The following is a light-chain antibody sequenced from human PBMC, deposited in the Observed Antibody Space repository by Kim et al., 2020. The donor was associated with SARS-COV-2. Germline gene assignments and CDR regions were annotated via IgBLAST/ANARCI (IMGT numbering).Light chain of an antibody. V-gene: IGKV1-5*03. CDR2: RAS. J-gene: IGKJ1*01. Sequence: ASVGGLTTITFRASQSISSYLAWYQQKPGKAPNLLIYRASSLESGVPSRFSGSGSGTEFTLTINSLQPDDFATYYCQQYNTYPWTFGQGTKVDIK. CDR1: QSISSY. CDR3: QQYNTYPWT.